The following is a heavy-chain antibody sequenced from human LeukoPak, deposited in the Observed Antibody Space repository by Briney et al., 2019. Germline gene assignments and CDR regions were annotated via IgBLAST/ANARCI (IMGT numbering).Heavy chain of an antibody. CDR3: ARGRQNSGSYSDAFDI. J-gene: IGHJ3*02. CDR1: EFIVSINY. V-gene: IGHV3-53*01. D-gene: IGHD1-26*01. CDR2: IYSRGDT. Sequence: GGSLRLSCAASEFIVSINYMTWVRQAPAKGLEWVSLIYSRGDTKYADSVKGRFTISRDNAKNSLYLQMNSLRAEDTAVYYCARGRQNSGSYSDAFDIWGQGTMVTVSS.